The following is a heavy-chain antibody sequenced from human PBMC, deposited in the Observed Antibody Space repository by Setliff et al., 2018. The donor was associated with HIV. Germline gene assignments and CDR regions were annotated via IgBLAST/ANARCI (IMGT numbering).Heavy chain of an antibody. Sequence: LRLSCAASGFTFSTYWVSWFRQAPGKGLEWVANIKENGDEKYYVDSVKGRFTISRDNAKNSLYLQMSSLRVEDTAVYYCARSVPDSAYRPTDYWGQGTQVTVSS. V-gene: IGHV3-7*03. J-gene: IGHJ4*02. CDR3: ARSVPDSAYRPTDY. D-gene: IGHD3-22*01. CDR2: IKENGDEK. CDR1: GFTFSTYW.